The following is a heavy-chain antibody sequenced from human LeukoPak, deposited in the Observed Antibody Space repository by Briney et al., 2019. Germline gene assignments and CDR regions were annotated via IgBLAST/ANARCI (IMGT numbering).Heavy chain of an antibody. D-gene: IGHD3-3*01. CDR1: GFTFSSYW. V-gene: IGHV3-23*01. CDR2: ISGSGGST. J-gene: IGHJ4*02. CDR3: AKGGNYDFWSGYYMNQYYFDY. Sequence: PGGSLRLSCAASGFTFSSYWMSWVRQAPGKGLEWVSAISGSGGSTYYADSVKGRFTISRDNSKNTLYLQMNSLRAEDTAVYYCAKGGNYDFWSGYYMNQYYFDYWGQGTLVTVSS.